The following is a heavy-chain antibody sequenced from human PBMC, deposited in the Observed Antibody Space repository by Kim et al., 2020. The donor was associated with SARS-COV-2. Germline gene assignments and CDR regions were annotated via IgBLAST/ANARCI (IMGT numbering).Heavy chain of an antibody. V-gene: IGHV4-59*01. D-gene: IGHD2-15*01. CDR2: IYYSGST. CDR3: ARALYCSGGSCYSPLDY. J-gene: IGHJ4*02. Sequence: SETLSLTCTVSGGSISSYYWSWIRQPPGKGLEWIGYIYYSGSTNYNPSLKSRVTISVDTSKNQFSLKLSSVTAADTAVYYCARALYCSGGSCYSPLDYWGQGTLVTVSS. CDR1: GGSISSYY.